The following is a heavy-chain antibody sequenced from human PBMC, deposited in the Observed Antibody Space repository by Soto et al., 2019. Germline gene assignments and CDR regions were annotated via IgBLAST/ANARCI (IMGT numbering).Heavy chain of an antibody. CDR2: IRAHNGNT. V-gene: IGHV1-18*01. J-gene: IGHJ4*02. CDR1: GYAFTTYG. CDR3: ARGRYGDY. Sequence: QVHLVQAGAEVKKPGASVKVSCNGSGYAFTTYGITWVRQAPGQGREWMGWIRAHNGNTNYAQKLQGRVTVTRDTSASTAYMELTSLRSHDTSVYYFARGRYGDYWGQGALVTVSS. D-gene: IGHD1-1*01.